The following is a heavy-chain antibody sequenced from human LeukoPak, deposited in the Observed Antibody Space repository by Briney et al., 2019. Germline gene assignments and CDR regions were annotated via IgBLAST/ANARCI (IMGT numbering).Heavy chain of an antibody. CDR2: MNPNSGNT. CDR3: ARATSPIYYYYYGMDV. V-gene: IGHV1-8*01. J-gene: IGHJ6*02. CDR1: GYTFTSYD. Sequence: ASVKVSCKASGYTFTSYDINWLRQATGQGLEWMGWMNPNSGNTGYAQKFQGRVTMTRNTSISTAYMELSSLRSEDTAVYYCARATSPIYYYYYGMDVWGQGTTVTVSS.